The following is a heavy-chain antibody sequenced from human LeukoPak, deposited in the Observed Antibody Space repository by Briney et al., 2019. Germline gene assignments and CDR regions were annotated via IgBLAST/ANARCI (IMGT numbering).Heavy chain of an antibody. CDR3: LREVDWKYAFDY. V-gene: IGHV3-33*08. CDR1: AFIFSGHW. CDR2: IRPDGSHI. J-gene: IGHJ4*02. Sequence: GGSLRLSCEGSAFIFSGHWMNWVRQAPGKGLEWVAVIRPDGSHISYVDPVKGRFTISRDNSNNMLYLQMSSLRAEDTALYYCLREVDWKYAFDYWGRGTLVTVSS. D-gene: IGHD1-7*01.